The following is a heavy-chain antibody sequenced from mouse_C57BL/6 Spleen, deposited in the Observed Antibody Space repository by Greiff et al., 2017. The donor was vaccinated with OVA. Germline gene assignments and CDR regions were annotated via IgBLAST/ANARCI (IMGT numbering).Heavy chain of an antibody. CDR1: GFTFSSYA. CDR2: ISDGGSYT. CDR3: ARDQSLDY. Sequence: EVKLMESGGGLVKPGGSLKLSCAASGFTFSSYAMSWVRQTPEKRLEWVATISDGGSYTYYPDNVKGRFTISRDNAKNNLYLQMSHLKSEDTAMYYCARDQSLDYWGQGTTLTVSS. J-gene: IGHJ2*01. D-gene: IGHD1-3*01. V-gene: IGHV5-4*01.